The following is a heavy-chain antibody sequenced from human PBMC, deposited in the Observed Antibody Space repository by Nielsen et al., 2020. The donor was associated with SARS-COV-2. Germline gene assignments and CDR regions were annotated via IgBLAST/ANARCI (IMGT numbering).Heavy chain of an antibody. CDR2: IKPDGSEK. Sequence: GESLKISCAASGFTFSSLWMSWVRQVPGKWLEWVADIKPDGSEKVYVDSVRGRFTISRDNAKNSMSLQMNSLRVEDTAVYYCARDWSRAFDVWGQGTMVTVSS. V-gene: IGHV3-7*01. J-gene: IGHJ3*01. CDR1: GFTFSSLW. CDR3: ARDWSRAFDV.